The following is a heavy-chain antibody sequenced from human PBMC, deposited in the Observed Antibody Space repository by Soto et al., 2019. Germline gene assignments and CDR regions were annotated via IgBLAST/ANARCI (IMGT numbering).Heavy chain of an antibody. CDR2: LNIAGTI. V-gene: IGHV4-4*07. CDR1: GAPISSFK. Sequence: PETLSLTCSVSGAPISSFKWNWVRQPAGKGPEWVGRLNIAGTINYNPSLKSRITMSMDTSKNQISLHLRSVTAADTAIYSCARDLGEYTSSWFWYFSHWGHGTQVTVSS. D-gene: IGHD6-13*01. J-gene: IGHJ2*01. CDR3: ARDLGEYTSSWFWYFSH.